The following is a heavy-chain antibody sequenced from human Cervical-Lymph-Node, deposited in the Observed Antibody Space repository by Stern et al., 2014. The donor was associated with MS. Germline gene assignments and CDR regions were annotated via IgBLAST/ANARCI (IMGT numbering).Heavy chain of an antibody. V-gene: IGHV1-18*01. J-gene: IGHJ5*02. Sequence: QVQLVESGAEVKKPGASVKVSCKASGYTFTNYGISWVRQAPGQGLEWMGWISGYNDYTNYGEKFQGRVPMTTDTSTSTAYMELRSLRSDDTAVYYCARDPHIAVAGTGGGFDPWGQGTLVTVSS. CDR1: GYTFTNYG. CDR2: ISGYNDYT. D-gene: IGHD6-19*01. CDR3: ARDPHIAVAGTGGGFDP.